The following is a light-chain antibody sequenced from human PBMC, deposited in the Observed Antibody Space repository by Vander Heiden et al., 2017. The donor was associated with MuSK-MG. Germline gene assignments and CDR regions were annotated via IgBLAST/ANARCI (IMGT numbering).Light chain of an antibody. J-gene: IGKJ3*01. Sequence: DIQMTQSPSSLSASVGDRVTITCRASQSISSYLNWYQQKPGKAPKLLIYAASSLQSGVPSRFSGSGSGTDFTLTISSLQPEDFATYYCQQRDSTPLTFGHGTKVDIK. V-gene: IGKV1-39*01. CDR2: AAS. CDR3: QQRDSTPLT. CDR1: QSISSY.